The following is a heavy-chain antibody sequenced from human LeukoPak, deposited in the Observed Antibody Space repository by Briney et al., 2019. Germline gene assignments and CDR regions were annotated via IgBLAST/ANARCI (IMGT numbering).Heavy chain of an antibody. CDR3: ASLPRGSSGWNYFDY. CDR2: IYPDDSDT. V-gene: IGHV5-51*01. J-gene: IGHJ4*02. D-gene: IGHD6-19*01. CDR1: GNSFTSYW. Sequence: GESLKISCKASGNSFTSYWIGWMRQMPGKGLEWMGIIYPDDSDTRYSPSFQGQVTISADKSISTAYLQWSSLKASDTAMYYCASLPRGSSGWNYFDYWGQGTLVTVSS.